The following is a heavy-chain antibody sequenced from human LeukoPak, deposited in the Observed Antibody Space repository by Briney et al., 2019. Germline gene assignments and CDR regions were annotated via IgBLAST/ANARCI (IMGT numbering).Heavy chain of an antibody. CDR2: IYYTGAT. CDR3: ARYGGSGWVIDN. CDR1: GGSISSYY. V-gene: IGHV4-59*08. J-gene: IGHJ4*02. D-gene: IGHD6-19*01. Sequence: NPSEAPSLTCTVSGGSISSYYWTWIRQPPGKGLEWIGYIYYTGATSYNPSLKSRVTISVDTSKKQFSLKLTSVTAADTAVYYCARYGGSGWVIDNWGQGTLVTVSS.